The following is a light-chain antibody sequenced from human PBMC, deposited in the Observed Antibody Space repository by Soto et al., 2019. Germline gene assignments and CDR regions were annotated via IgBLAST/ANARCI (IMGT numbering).Light chain of an antibody. CDR2: SND. CDR1: SSNIGTNT. CDR3: ATWDDRLNGVV. J-gene: IGLJ2*01. V-gene: IGLV1-44*01. Sequence: QSVLTQPPSASGTPGERVSISCSGGSSNIGTNTVNWYQHLPGTAPKLLIFSNDERPSGVPDRFSGSNSGTSATLAISGLQDDDEAEYYCATWDDRLNGVVFGGGTKLTVL.